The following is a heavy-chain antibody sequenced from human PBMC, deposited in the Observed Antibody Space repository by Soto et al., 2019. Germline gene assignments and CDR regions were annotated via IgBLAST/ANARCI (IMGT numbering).Heavy chain of an antibody. CDR3: AMRPKYEYDSGSPEG. V-gene: IGHV1-3*01. CDR1: GYTFTSYT. CDR2: INAGNGNT. Sequence: QVQLVQSGAEVKKPGDSVKVSCKASGYTFTSYTMHWVRQAPGQRLEWMGWINAGNGNTKYSQKFHGRVTITRDTSASPAYMELSSMRSEDTAVYYCAMRPKYEYDSGSPEGWGQGTLVTVSP. D-gene: IGHD3-10*01. J-gene: IGHJ4*02.